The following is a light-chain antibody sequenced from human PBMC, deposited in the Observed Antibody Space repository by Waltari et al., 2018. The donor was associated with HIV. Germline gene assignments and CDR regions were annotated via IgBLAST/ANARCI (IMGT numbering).Light chain of an antibody. CDR2: WAS. J-gene: IGKJ3*01. CDR1: QSVFSYSNNKNS. V-gene: IGKV4-1*01. Sequence: DIVLTQSPDSLGVSLGERATITCKSSQSVFSYSNNKNSLAWYQQKSGQPPKLLIYWASSRETGVPDRFSGSGSGTDFNLTISSLQAEDVAVYYCQQYSSPRFTFAPGAKVDIK. CDR3: QQYSSPRFT.